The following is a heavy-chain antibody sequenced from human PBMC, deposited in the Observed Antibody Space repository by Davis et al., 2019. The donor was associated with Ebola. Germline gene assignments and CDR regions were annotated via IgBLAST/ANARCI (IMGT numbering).Heavy chain of an antibody. CDR3: ARGRRYSYGPPRY. CDR2: IYYSGST. V-gene: IGHV4-59*12. Sequence: SETLSLTCIVSGGSISSYYWSWIRQPPGKGLEWIGYIYYSGSTNYNPSLKSRVTISVDTSKNQFSLKLSSVTAADTAVYYCARGRRYSYGPPRYWGQGTLVTVSS. CDR1: GGSISSYY. D-gene: IGHD5-18*01. J-gene: IGHJ4*02.